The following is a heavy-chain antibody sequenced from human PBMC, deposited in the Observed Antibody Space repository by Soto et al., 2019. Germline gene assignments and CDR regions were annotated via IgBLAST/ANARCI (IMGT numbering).Heavy chain of an antibody. CDR2: IIPIFGTA. J-gene: IGHJ6*02. CDR1: GGTFISYA. CDR3: ARGIYGGYDYYYYGMDV. Sequence: SAKVSFKASGGTFISYAISWVRQAPGQGLEWMGGIIPIFGTANYAQKFQGRVTITADESTSTAYMELSSLRSEDTAVYYCARGIYGGYDYYYYGMDVWGQGTTVTVSS. D-gene: IGHD5-12*01. V-gene: IGHV1-69*13.